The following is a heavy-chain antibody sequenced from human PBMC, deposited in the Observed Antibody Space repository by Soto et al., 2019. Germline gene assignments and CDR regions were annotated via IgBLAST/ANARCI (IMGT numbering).Heavy chain of an antibody. CDR1: GFTFSSYW. V-gene: IGHV3-74*01. CDR2: INSDGSST. J-gene: IGHJ6*02. CDR3: ARSAGTTTFTEYYGMDV. Sequence: GGSLRLSCAAPGFTFSSYWMHWVRQAPGKGLVWVSRINSDGSSTSYADSVKGRFTISRDNAKNTLYLQMNSLRAEDTAVYYCARSAGTTTFTEYYGMDVWGQGTTVTVSS. D-gene: IGHD5-12*01.